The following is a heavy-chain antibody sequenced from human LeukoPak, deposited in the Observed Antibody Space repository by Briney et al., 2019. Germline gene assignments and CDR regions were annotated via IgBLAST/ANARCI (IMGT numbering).Heavy chain of an antibody. CDR2: IWYDGSNK. V-gene: IGHV3-33*01. J-gene: IGHJ4*02. CDR1: GFTFSSYG. Sequence: GGSLRLFCAASGFTFSSYGMHWVRQAPGKGLEWVAVIWYDGSNKYYADSVKGRFTISRDNSKNTLYLQMNSLRAEDTAVYYCARGFIAAAGGEGYYFDYWGQGTLVTVSS. CDR3: ARGFIAAAGGEGYYFDY. D-gene: IGHD6-13*01.